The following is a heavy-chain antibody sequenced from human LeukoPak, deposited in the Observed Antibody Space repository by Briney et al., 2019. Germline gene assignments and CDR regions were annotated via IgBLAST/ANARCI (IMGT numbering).Heavy chain of an antibody. V-gene: IGHV3-30*04. CDR1: GFTFNKYT. CDR3: VRYNWGGAFDI. Sequence: GGSLRLSCAASGFTFNKYTMRWVRQAPGKGLQWVAVVLYDGSKKNNADSVKGRFTSSRDNSRNMLYLQMNSLRAEDTALYYCVRYNWGGAFDIWGQGTMVTVSS. CDR2: VLYDGSKK. D-gene: IGHD1-20*01. J-gene: IGHJ3*02.